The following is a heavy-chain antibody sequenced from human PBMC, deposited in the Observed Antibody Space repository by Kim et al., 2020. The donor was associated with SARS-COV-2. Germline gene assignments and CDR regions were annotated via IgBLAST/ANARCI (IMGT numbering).Heavy chain of an antibody. CDR1: GDSINSDGYY. V-gene: IGHV4-31*03. J-gene: IGHJ5*01. D-gene: IGHD3-9*01. CDR3: ARRIILTTYLDHRGWFDS. Sequence: SETLSLKCNVSGDSINSDGYYWSWLRQLPGKGLEWIGYSYHNGISYYNPSLKTRASVSVDTSNNQFSLHLNFVTAADTAFYFCARRIILTTYLDHRGWFDSWGQGTLVTVSS. CDR2: SYHNGIS.